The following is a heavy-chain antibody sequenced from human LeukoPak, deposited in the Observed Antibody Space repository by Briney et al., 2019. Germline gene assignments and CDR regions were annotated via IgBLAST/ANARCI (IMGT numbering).Heavy chain of an antibody. Sequence: GGSLRLSCAASGFTFDDYAMHWVRQAPGKGLEWVSGISWNSGSIGYADSVKGRFTISRDNAKNSLYLQMNSLRAEDTALYCCAKAVLRTPYYYYYGMDVWGQGTTVTVSS. J-gene: IGHJ6*02. V-gene: IGHV3-9*01. CDR3: AKAVLRTPYYYYYGMDV. CDR2: ISWNSGSI. CDR1: GFTFDDYA.